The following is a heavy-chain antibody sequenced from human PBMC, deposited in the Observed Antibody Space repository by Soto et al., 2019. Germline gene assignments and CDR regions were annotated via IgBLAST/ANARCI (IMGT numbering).Heavy chain of an antibody. Sequence: GASVKVSCKASGYTFTGYYMHWVRQAPGQGLEWMGWINPNSGGTNYAQKFQGWVTMTRDTSISTAYMELSRLRSDDTAVYYRARGGSGGIVVVPAVLADYYYGMDVWGQGTTVTVSS. CDR1: GYTFTGYY. CDR2: INPNSGGT. CDR3: ARGGSGGIVVVPAVLADYYYGMDV. D-gene: IGHD2-2*01. V-gene: IGHV1-2*04. J-gene: IGHJ6*02.